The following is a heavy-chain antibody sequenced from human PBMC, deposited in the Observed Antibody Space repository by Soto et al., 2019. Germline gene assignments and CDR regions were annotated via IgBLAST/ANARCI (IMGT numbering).Heavy chain of an antibody. J-gene: IGHJ6*02. CDR1: GYTFTSYG. CDR2: ISAYNGNT. CDR3: ARDPPGSGWYYYYGMDV. V-gene: IGHV1-18*04. D-gene: IGHD6-19*01. Sequence: SCKASGYTFTSYGISWVRQAPGQGLEWMGWISAYNGNTNYAQKLQGRVTMTTDTSTSTAYMELRSLRSDDTAVYYCARDPPGSGWYYYYGMDVWGQGTTVTVSS.